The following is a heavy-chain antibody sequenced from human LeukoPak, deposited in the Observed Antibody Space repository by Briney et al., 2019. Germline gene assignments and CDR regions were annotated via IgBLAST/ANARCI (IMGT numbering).Heavy chain of an antibody. D-gene: IGHD6-19*01. Sequence: GGSLRLSCAASGFTFSSYAMSWVRQAPGKGLEWVAVISYDGNNKYYADSVKGRFTISRDNSKNTLYLQMNSLRAEDTAVYYCARGHSGWYDYWGQGTLVTVSS. CDR1: GFTFSSYA. J-gene: IGHJ4*02. V-gene: IGHV3-30*03. CDR3: ARGHSGWYDY. CDR2: ISYDGNNK.